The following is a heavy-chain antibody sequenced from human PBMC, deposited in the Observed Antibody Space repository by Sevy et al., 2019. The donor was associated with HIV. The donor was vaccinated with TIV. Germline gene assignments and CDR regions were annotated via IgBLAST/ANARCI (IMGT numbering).Heavy chain of an antibody. Sequence: GGSLRLSCSAXGXXFSSXXMHWVRQAPGKGLEYVSAISSNGGSTYYADSVKGRFTISRDNSKNTLYLQMSSLRAEDTAVYXCVRNSGSYXXAFDXWGQGTMVTVSS. J-gene: IGHJ3*02. V-gene: IGHV3-64D*06. CDR2: ISSNGGST. CDR1: GXXFSSXX. CDR3: VRNSGSYXXAFDX. D-gene: IGHD1-26*01.